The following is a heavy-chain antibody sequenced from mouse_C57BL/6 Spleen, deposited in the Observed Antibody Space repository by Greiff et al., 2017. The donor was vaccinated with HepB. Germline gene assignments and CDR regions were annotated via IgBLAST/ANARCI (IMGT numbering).Heavy chain of an antibody. CDR2: INPNNGGT. Sequence: EVQLVESGPELMKPGASVKIPCKASGYTFTDYNMDWVKQSHGKSLEWIGDINPNNGGTIYNQKFKGKATLTVDKSSSTAYMELRSLTSEDTAVYYCAREGDWGNYLSVWGTGTTVTVSS. J-gene: IGHJ1*03. CDR1: GYTFTDYN. V-gene: IGHV1-18*01. D-gene: IGHD2-1*01. CDR3: AREGDWGNYLSV.